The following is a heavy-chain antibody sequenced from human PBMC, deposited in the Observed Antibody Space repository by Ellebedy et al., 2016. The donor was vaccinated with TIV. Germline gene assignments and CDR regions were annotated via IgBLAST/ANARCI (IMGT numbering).Heavy chain of an antibody. V-gene: IGHV5-51*01. CDR1: GYNFATYW. CDR3: VRPSLTCGSACLGYYFDT. D-gene: IGHD2-21*02. CDR2: ISPYDPDT. Sequence: GESLKISCKGSGYNFATYWIGWVRQMPGKGLEWNGIISPYDPDTRYSPSFQDQVTISADRSITTAYLQWSSLTAPDSAIYYCVRPSLTCGSACLGYYFDTWGQGTLVNVSS. J-gene: IGHJ4*02.